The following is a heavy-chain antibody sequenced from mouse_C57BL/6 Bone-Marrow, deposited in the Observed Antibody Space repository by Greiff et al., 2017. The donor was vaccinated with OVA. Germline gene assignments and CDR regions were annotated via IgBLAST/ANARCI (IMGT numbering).Heavy chain of an antibody. CDR3: TRGYYFDD. CDR2: IAPTNDYT. V-gene: IGHV1-4*01. J-gene: IGHJ2*01. Sequence: VQLQQSGAELARPGASVKMSCKASGYTFTSYTIHWVKQRPGQGLEWIGYIAPTNDYTNYNQKFKGKATLTADKSSSTAYMQLSSLTSEDSAVYYCTRGYYFDDWGQGTTLTVSS. CDR1: GYTFTSYT.